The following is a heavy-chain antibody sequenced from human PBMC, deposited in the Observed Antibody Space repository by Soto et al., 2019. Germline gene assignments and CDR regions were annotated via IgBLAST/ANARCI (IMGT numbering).Heavy chain of an antibody. CDR1: GFTFSNAW. CDR3: TTGVVRGVIMDYYYYGMDV. V-gene: IGHV3-15*07. J-gene: IGHJ6*02. Sequence: PGGSLRLSCAASGFTFSNAWMNWVRQAPGKGLEWVGRIKSKTDGGTTDYAAPVKGRFTISRDDSKNTLYLQMNSLKTEDTAVYYCTTGVVRGVIMDYYYYGMDVWGQGTTVTVSS. D-gene: IGHD3-10*01. CDR2: IKSKTDGGTT.